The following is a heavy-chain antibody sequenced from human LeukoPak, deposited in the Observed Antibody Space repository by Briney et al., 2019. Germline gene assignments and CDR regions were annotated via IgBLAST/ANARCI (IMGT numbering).Heavy chain of an antibody. CDR3: ARVNYDSSGYFDY. V-gene: IGHV4-59*01. CDR1: GVSFSSYY. D-gene: IGHD3-22*01. CDR2: IYYSGST. Sequence: SETLSLTCTVTGVSFSSYYWTWIRQPPGKGLEWIGYIYYSGSTNKNPSLNSRVTMSIDTSKKQFSLKLSSVTAADTAVYYCARVNYDSSGYFDYWGQGTLVTVSS. J-gene: IGHJ4*02.